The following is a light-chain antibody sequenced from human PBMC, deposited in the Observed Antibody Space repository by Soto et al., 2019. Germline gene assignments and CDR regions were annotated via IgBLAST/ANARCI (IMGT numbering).Light chain of an antibody. CDR1: QSISSW. J-gene: IGKJ1*01. V-gene: IGKV1-5*01. Sequence: DIQMTQSPSTLSASVGDRVTITCRASQSISSWLAWYQQKPGKAPKLLIYDASSLESGVPSRFSGSGSGTDFTLTISGLQPEDFATYYCQQSYSTLWGTCGQGTKVDIK. CDR2: DAS. CDR3: QQSYSTLWGT.